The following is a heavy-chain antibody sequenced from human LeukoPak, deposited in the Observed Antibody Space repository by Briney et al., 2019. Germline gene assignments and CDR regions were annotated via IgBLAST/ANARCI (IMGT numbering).Heavy chain of an antibody. V-gene: IGHV4-30-2*01. CDR3: ARGGATQQGNWFDP. CDR2: INHSGST. J-gene: IGHJ5*02. D-gene: IGHD6-13*01. Sequence: PSQTLSLTCTVSGGSISSGAYYWSWIRQPPGKGLEWIGEINHSGSTNYNPSLKSRVTISVDTSKNQFSLKLSSVTAADTAVYYCARGGATQQGNWFDPWGQGTLVTVSS. CDR1: GGSISSGAYY.